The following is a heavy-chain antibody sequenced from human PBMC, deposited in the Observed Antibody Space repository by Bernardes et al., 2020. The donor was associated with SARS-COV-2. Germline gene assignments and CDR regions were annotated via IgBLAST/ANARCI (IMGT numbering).Heavy chain of an antibody. CDR1: GGSVSTNGYY. D-gene: IGHD5-18*01. J-gene: IGHJ4*02. CDR3: ARHVGYNYGYSDY. CDR2: IYFSGSA. Sequence: SSTLSLTCTVSGGSVSTNGYYWGWIRQPPGKGLEWIGSIYFSGSAYSNPSLKSRVTVSIDTSKNQCSLKLSSVTAADTASYYCARHVGYNYGYSDYWGQGIMVTVSS. V-gene: IGHV4-39*01.